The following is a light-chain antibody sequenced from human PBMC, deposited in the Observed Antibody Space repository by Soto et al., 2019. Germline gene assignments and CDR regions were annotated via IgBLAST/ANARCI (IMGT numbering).Light chain of an antibody. Sequence: DIQMTQSPSSLSASVGDRVTITCRASQSISSYLNWYQQKPGKAPKLLIYAASSLQSGVTSRFSGNGSGTAFTLTISSLQPEDFATYYCQQSYSTPPLTFGGGTKVDIK. CDR1: QSISSY. V-gene: IGKV1-39*01. CDR2: AAS. J-gene: IGKJ4*01. CDR3: QQSYSTPPLT.